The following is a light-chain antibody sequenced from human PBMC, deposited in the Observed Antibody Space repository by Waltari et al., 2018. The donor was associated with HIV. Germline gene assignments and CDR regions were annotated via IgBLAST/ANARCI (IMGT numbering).Light chain of an antibody. V-gene: IGKV1-5*03. CDR3: QHYRSYAPRT. CDR1: PSISSW. J-gene: IGKJ1*01. CDR2: KAA. Sequence: DLQITQSPSTLSASVGGRVTITCRASPSISSWLAWYRQKPGKAPNLLIYKAASVESGDPARFSGSGSGTECTLTISILQPDDVATYYCQHYRSYAPRTFGQGTKVEI.